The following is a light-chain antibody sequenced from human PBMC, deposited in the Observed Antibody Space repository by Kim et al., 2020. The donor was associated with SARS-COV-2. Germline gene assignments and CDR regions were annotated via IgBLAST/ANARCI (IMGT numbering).Light chain of an antibody. V-gene: IGLV3-19*01. Sequence: SSELTQDPAVSVALGQTVRITFQGDSLRSYYSTWYQQKPGQAPIVVIYGKTNLPSGIPSRFSGSSSGNTASLTITGTQAVDASDYYFNSRDRHHMVVF. CDR2: GKT. CDR3: NSRDRHHMVV. CDR1: SLRSYY. J-gene: IGLJ2*01.